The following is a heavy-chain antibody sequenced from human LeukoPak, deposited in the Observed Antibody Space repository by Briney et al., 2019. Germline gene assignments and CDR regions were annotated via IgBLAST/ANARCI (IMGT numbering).Heavy chain of an antibody. CDR2: IYYTGST. V-gene: IGHV4-31*03. Sequence: SETLSLTCTVSGGPIYSGGYYWSWIRQHPGKGLEWIGYIYYTGSTYYNPSLKSRVAISVDTSKNQFSLILSSVTAADTAVYYCARNADGSGNLLPFYFDYWGQGTLVTVSS. J-gene: IGHJ4*02. CDR3: ARNADGSGNLLPFYFDY. CDR1: GGPIYSGGYY. D-gene: IGHD3-10*01.